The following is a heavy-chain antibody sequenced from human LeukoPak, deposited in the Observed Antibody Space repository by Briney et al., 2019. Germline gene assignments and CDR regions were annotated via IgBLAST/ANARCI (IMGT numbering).Heavy chain of an antibody. D-gene: IGHD5-18*01. Sequence: SETLSLTCADYGGSFSGYYWSWIRQPPGKGLEWIGEINHSGSTNYNPSLKSRVTISVDTSKNQFSLKLSSVTAADTAVYYCAREDGYSYYYFDYWGQGTLVTVSS. J-gene: IGHJ4*02. V-gene: IGHV4-34*01. CDR3: AREDGYSYYYFDY. CDR1: GGSFSGYY. CDR2: INHSGST.